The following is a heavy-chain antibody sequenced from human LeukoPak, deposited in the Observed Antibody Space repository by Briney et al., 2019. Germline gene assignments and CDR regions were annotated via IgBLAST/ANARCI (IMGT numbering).Heavy chain of an antibody. J-gene: IGHJ4*02. CDR1: GYTFTSYD. CDR3: ARVLGGSSSWSYFDY. Sequence: ASVKVSCKASGYTFTSYDINWVRQATGQGLEWMGWMNPNSGNTGYEQKFQGRVTITRNTSIDTAYMELSRLRSDDTAVYYCARVLGGSSSWSYFDYWGQGTLVTVSS. CDR2: MNPNSGNT. D-gene: IGHD6-13*01. V-gene: IGHV1-8*03.